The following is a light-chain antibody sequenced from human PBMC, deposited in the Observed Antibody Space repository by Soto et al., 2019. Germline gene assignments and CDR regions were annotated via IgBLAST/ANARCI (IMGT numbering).Light chain of an antibody. CDR3: QQTDSFPIT. Sequence: DIQMTQSPSSVTAAVGDRVTITCRASQDIITWLAWYQQKPGKAPNLLIYTASNLQSGVPSRFSGSGSGTHFTLTISSLQPEHFGTYYCQQTDSFPITFGQGTRLEIK. J-gene: IGKJ5*01. CDR2: TAS. V-gene: IGKV1-12*01. CDR1: QDIITW.